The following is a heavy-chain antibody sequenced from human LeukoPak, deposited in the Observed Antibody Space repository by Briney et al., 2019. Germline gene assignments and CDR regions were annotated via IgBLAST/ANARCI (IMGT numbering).Heavy chain of an antibody. Sequence: GGSLRLSCAASGFTFYDYAMHWVRQAPGKGLEWVSGISWNSGSIAYADSVKGRFTISRDKAKNLLYLQMNSLKDEDTDNYYCVRARSMYVWGKGTTVTVSS. V-gene: IGHV3-9*01. CDR3: VRARSMYV. CDR2: ISWNSGSI. CDR1: GFTFYDYA. J-gene: IGHJ6*04.